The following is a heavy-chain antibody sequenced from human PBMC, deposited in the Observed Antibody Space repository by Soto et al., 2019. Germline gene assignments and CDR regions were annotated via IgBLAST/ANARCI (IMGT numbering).Heavy chain of an antibody. D-gene: IGHD3-22*01. Sequence: SETLSLTCAVYGVSFSGYYWSWIRQPPGKGLEWIGEINHSGSTNYNPSLKSRVTISVDTSKNQFSLKLSSVTAADTAVYYCARGLPNTYYYDSSGYYPPRWYFDYWGQGTLVTVSS. CDR1: GVSFSGYY. CDR3: ARGLPNTYYYDSSGYYPPRWYFDY. V-gene: IGHV4-34*01. J-gene: IGHJ4*02. CDR2: INHSGST.